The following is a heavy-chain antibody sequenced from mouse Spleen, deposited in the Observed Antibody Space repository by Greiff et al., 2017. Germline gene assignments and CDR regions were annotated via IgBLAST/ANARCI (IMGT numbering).Heavy chain of an antibody. Sequence: EVQLQQSGAELVRPGASVKLSCTASGFNIKDYYMHWVKQRPEQGLEWIGRIDPADGDTEYAPKFQGKATMTADTSSNTAYLQLSSLTSEDTAVYYCTTMVITTVVAEDYWGQGTTLTVSS. J-gene: IGHJ2*01. V-gene: IGHV14-1*01. CDR2: IDPADGDT. D-gene: IGHD1-1*01. CDR3: TTMVITTVVAEDY. CDR1: GFNIKDYY.